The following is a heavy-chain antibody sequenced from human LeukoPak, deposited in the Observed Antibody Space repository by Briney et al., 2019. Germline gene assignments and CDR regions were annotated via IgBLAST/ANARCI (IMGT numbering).Heavy chain of an antibody. CDR1: GYTFTSYG. Sequence: ASVKVSCKASGYTFTSYGISWVRQAPGQGLECMGWISAYNGNTNYAQKLQGRVTMTTDTSTSTAYMELRSLRSDDTAVYYCARDGDSSGWYTGSYFDYWGQGTLVTVSS. D-gene: IGHD6-19*01. CDR3: ARDGDSSGWYTGSYFDY. J-gene: IGHJ4*02. V-gene: IGHV1-18*01. CDR2: ISAYNGNT.